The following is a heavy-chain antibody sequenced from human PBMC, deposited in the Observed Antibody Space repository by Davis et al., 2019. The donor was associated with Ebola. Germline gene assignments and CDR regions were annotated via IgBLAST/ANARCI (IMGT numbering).Heavy chain of an antibody. CDR3: ATNPGGIPV. CDR2: GYHTGST. V-gene: IGHV4-39*02. CDR1: GGSISSGDYY. J-gene: IGHJ4*02. Sequence: SETLSLTCTVSGGSISSGDYYWGWIRQPPGKGLEWIGSGYHTGSTYYNPSLKSRVTISVDTSRNHFSLKLNSVTAVDTAVYYCATNPGGIPVWGQGTLVTVSS. D-gene: IGHD3-16*01.